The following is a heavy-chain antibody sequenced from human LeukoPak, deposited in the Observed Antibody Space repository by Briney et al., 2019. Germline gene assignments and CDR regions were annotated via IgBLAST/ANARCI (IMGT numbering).Heavy chain of an antibody. CDR3: AGSDSSGFWGGPTDAFDI. CDR2: IYPHDYDT. Sequence: GESLKISCKASGYSFSSYWIAWVRQTPGKGLEWMGVIYPHDYDTRYSPSFKGQVLILADKSIKTAYLQWRSLEASDTAMYYCAGSDSSGFWGGPTDAFDIWGQGTMVTVSS. J-gene: IGHJ3*02. V-gene: IGHV5-51*01. D-gene: IGHD3-16*01. CDR1: GYSFSSYW.